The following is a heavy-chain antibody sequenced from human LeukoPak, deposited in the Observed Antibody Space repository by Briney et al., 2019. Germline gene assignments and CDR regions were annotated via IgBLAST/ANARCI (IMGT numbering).Heavy chain of an antibody. CDR3: ARGRTYYYYYYYMDV. CDR1: GYTFTSYD. D-gene: IGHD1-7*01. Sequence: ASVKVSCKASGYTFTSYDINWVRQATGQGLEWMGWMNPNSGNTGYAQKFQGRVTMTRNTSISTAYMELSSLRSEDTAGYYCARGRTYYYYYYYMDVWGKGTTVTVSS. V-gene: IGHV1-8*01. CDR2: MNPNSGNT. J-gene: IGHJ6*03.